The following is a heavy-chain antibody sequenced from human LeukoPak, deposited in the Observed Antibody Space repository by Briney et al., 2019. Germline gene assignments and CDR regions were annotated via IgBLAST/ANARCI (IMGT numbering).Heavy chain of an antibody. Sequence: GGSLRLSCAASGFTFSTYWMTWVRQAPGKGLDWVGNIKQDGSETYYADSLKGRFTISRDNAKSALYLQLNSLRPEDTALYYCSTEPRSLLYWGHGTLVTVSS. D-gene: IGHD4-17*01. CDR2: IKQDGSET. CDR3: STEPRSLLY. CDR1: GFTFSTYW. J-gene: IGHJ4*01. V-gene: IGHV3-7*03.